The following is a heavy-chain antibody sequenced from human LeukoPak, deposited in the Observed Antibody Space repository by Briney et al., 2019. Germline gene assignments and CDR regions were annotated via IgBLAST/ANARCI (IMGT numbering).Heavy chain of an antibody. CDR2: IYPGDSDT. Sequence: GESLRISCKGSGYSFTSYWIGWGRQMPGKGVEWMGIIYPGDSDTRDSPSFQGQVTISAHKSISTAYLQWSSLKASDTAMYYCARLFGSGWSYFDYWGQGTLVTVSS. CDR3: ARLFGSGWSYFDY. J-gene: IGHJ4*02. D-gene: IGHD6-19*01. CDR1: GYSFTSYW. V-gene: IGHV5-51*01.